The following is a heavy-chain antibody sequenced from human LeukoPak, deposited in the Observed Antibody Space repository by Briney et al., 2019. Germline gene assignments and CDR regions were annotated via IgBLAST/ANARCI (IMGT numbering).Heavy chain of an antibody. Sequence: GGSLRLSCAASGFTFSTYAMSWVRQAPGRGLEWVSSVSGSGGNTHYADSVKGRFTISRDNSKNTLSLQMNSLRAEDTAVYYCAKSGLSRFDYWGQGTLVTVSS. CDR2: VSGSGGNT. V-gene: IGHV3-23*01. CDR1: GFTFSTYA. CDR3: AKSGLSRFDY. J-gene: IGHJ4*02. D-gene: IGHD4/OR15-4a*01.